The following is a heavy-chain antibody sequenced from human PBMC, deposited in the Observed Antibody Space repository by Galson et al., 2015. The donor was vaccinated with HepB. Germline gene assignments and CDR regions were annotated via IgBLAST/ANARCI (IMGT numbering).Heavy chain of an antibody. CDR1: GFTVSSNH. CDR2: IYSGGST. J-gene: IGHJ3*02. D-gene: IGHD2-2*01. V-gene: IGHV3-53*01. CDR3: ARGEIFVPAVNAFDI. Sequence: SLRLSCAASGFTVSSNHMSWVRQAPGKGLEWVSVIYSGGSTYYADSVKGRFAISRDNSKNTLYLQMNSLRAEDTAVYYCARGEIFVPAVNAFDIWGQGTMVTVSS.